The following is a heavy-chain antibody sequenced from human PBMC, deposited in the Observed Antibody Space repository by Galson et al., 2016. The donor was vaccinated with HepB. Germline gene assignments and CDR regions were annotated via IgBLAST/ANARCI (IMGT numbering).Heavy chain of an antibody. J-gene: IGHJ4*02. CDR3: AKGRLAARGRCDY. CDR2: ISVGGGST. Sequence: SLRLSCAASGFTFSDSAMNWVRQASGKGLEWVSSISVGGGSTYYADAVKGRFTISRDNSKNTLYLQMNSLRAEDTARYYCAKGRLAARGRCDYWGQGNLVTVSS. CDR1: GFTFSDSA. V-gene: IGHV3-23*01. D-gene: IGHD6-13*01.